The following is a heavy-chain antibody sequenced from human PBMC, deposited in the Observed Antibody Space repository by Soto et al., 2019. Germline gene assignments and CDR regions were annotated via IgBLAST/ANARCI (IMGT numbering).Heavy chain of an antibody. J-gene: IGHJ4*02. CDR3: ARLRDGYNHFDY. CDR1: GGSISSSSYY. CDR2: IYYSGST. D-gene: IGHD5-12*01. V-gene: IGHV4-39*01. Sequence: QLLESGPGLVKPSETLSLTCTVSGGSISSSSYYWGWIRQPPGKGLEWIGSIYYSGSTYYNPSLKSRVTISVDTSKNQFSLKLSSVTAADTAVYYCARLRDGYNHFDYWGQGTLVTVSS.